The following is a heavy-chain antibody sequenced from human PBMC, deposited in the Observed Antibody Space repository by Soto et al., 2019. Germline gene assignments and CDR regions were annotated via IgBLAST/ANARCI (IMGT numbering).Heavy chain of an antibody. J-gene: IGHJ3*02. Sequence: QVQLAQSGAEVKNPGASVKVSCKASGYTFTDYYIHWLRQAPAQGLEWMGWINPNSGDTKYAQKFQGWATITRDTSISTTYMELSRLTSDDTALYYCARGPSHGAFDIWGQGTIITVSS. CDR3: ARGPSHGAFDI. V-gene: IGHV1-2*04. CDR2: INPNSGDT. CDR1: GYTFTDYY.